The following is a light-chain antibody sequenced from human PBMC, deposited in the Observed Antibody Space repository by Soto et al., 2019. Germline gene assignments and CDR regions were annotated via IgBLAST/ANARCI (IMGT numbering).Light chain of an antibody. J-gene: IGKJ4*01. Sequence: DIQMTQSPSTLSASVGDRVTITCRASQNINIWLSWYQQKPGKAPKLLIYDASNLKSGVPSRFSGSGSGTEFTLTISSLQPDDFASYYCQQHKSYPVTFGGGTKVEIK. CDR3: QQHKSYPVT. V-gene: IGKV1-5*01. CDR2: DAS. CDR1: QNINIW.